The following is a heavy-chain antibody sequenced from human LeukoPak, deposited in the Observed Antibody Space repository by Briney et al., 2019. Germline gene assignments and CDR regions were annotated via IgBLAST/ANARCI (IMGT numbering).Heavy chain of an antibody. D-gene: IGHD3-3*01. V-gene: IGHV3-20*01. CDR2: INWNGGST. CDR1: GFTFSSHW. Sequence: GGSLRLSCVASGFTFSSHWMSWVRPAPGKGLEWVSGINWNGGSTGYADSVKGRFTISRDNAKNSLYLQMNSLRAEDTALYHCARESYYDFWSGYPPDYYYYYMDVWGKGTTVTVSS. J-gene: IGHJ6*03. CDR3: ARESYYDFWSGYPPDYYYYYMDV.